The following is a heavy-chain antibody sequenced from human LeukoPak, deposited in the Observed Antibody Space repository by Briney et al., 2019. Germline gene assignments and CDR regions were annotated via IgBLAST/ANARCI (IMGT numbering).Heavy chain of an antibody. CDR1: GYTFTSYD. D-gene: IGHD1-26*01. V-gene: IGHV1-69*05. CDR3: ARDSSGSYVRDAFDI. CDR2: IIPIFGTA. J-gene: IGHJ3*02. Sequence: SVKVSCKASGYTFTSYDIHWVRQAPGQGLEWMGGIIPIFGTANYAQKFQGRVTITTDESTSTAYMELSSLRSEDTAVYYCARDSSGSYVRDAFDIWGQGTMVTVSS.